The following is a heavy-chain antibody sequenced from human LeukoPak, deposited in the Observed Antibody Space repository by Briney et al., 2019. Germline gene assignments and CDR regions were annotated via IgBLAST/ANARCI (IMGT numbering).Heavy chain of an antibody. CDR2: IISISSYI. D-gene: IGHD2-15*01. J-gene: IGHJ6*02. CDR1: GFTFSSYS. CDR3: ARDLGPTFYCSGGSCYSNPSYYYYYGMDV. Sequence: GGSLRLSCAASGFTFSSYSMNWVRQAPGKGLEWVSSIISISSYIYYADSVKGRFTISRDNAKNSLYLQMNSLRAEDTAVYYCARDLGPTFYCSGGSCYSNPSYYYYYGMDVWGQGTTVTVSS. V-gene: IGHV3-21*01.